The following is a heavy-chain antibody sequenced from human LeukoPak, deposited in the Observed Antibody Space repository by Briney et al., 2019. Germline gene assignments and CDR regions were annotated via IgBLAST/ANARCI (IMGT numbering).Heavy chain of an antibody. J-gene: IGHJ4*02. CDR1: GFTFSTDW. CDR2: ISGSDST. D-gene: IGHD3-9*01. CDR3: AKGVRFLDWWILDY. V-gene: IGHV3-23*01. Sequence: GGSLRLSCAASGFTFSTDWMNWVRQAPGKGLVWVSAISGSDSTYYADSVKGRFTISRDNSKNTLYLQMNSLRAEDTAIYYCAKGVRFLDWWILDYWGQGSLVTVSS.